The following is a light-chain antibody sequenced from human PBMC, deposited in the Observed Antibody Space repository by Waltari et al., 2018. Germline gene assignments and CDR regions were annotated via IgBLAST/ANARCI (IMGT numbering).Light chain of an antibody. CDR2: DVY. J-gene: IGLJ2*01. Sequence: QSALTQPRSVSGSPGQSVTISCTGTGSDFGRYNYVSWYQQYPGKAPKLMISDVYERPSGVPDRFSGSKSGNTASLTISGLQAEDEAVYYCCSYAGDYTLVFGGGTEVTVL. CDR1: GSDFGRYNY. CDR3: CSYAGDYTLV. V-gene: IGLV2-11*01.